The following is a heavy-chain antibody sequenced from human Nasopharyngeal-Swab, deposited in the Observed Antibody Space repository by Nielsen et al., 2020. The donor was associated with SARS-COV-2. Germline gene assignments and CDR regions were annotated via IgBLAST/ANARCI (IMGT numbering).Heavy chain of an antibody. CDR2: FYYSGSA. CDR1: GASISSSTYY. Sequence: SETLSLTCTVSGASISSSTYYWAWIRQAPGRGLEWIGSFYYSGSAYYNPSLKSRVTISVDTSKNQFSLKLSSVTAADTAVYYCARQLVLRYFDWLFPYYFDYWGQGTLVTVSS. V-gene: IGHV4-39*01. D-gene: IGHD3-9*01. CDR3: ARQLVLRYFDWLFPYYFDY. J-gene: IGHJ4*02.